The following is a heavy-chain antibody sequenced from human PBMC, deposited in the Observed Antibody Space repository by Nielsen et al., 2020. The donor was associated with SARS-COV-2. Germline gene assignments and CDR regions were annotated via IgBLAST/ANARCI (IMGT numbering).Heavy chain of an antibody. V-gene: IGHV3-23*01. CDR2: ISGSGGST. D-gene: IGHD3-3*01. CDR1: GFTFSDYY. Sequence: GESLKISCAASGFTFSDYYMSWVRQAPGKGLEWVSAISGSGGSTYYADSVKGRFTISRDNSKNTLYLQMNSLRAEDTAVYYCAKRHRGITIFGVVTGDYWGQGTLVTVSS. CDR3: AKRHRGITIFGVVTGDY. J-gene: IGHJ4*02.